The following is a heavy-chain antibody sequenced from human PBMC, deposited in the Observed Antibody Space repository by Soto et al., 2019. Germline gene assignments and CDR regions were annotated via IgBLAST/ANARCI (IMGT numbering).Heavy chain of an antibody. CDR2: INPNSGGT. J-gene: IGHJ6*02. D-gene: IGHD3-22*01. CDR3: ARGRNYYDSSGYGAYYYYGMDV. Sequence: ASVKVSCTASGYTFTGYYMHWVRHAPAQGREWMGWINPNSGGTNYAQKFQGRVTMTRDTSISTAYMELSRLRYDDTVVYYCARGRNYYDSSGYGAYYYYGMDVWGQGTTVTVSS. CDR1: GYTFTGYY. V-gene: IGHV1-2*02.